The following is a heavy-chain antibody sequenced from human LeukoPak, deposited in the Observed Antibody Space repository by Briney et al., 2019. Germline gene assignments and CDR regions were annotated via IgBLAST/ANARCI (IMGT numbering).Heavy chain of an antibody. Sequence: PGGSLRLSCAASGFSFTIYAMSWVRQAPGKGLEWVSSISQNSGIYYADSVKGRFTISSDNSKNTLFLQMNSLRAEDTAVYYCAKDRHYYDSSGYYYWNFDLWGRGTLVTVSS. CDR2: ISQNSGI. V-gene: IGHV3-23*01. D-gene: IGHD3-22*01. CDR1: GFSFTIYA. J-gene: IGHJ2*01. CDR3: AKDRHYYDSSGYYYWNFDL.